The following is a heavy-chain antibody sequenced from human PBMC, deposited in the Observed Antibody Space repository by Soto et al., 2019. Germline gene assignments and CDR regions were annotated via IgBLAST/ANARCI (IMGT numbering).Heavy chain of an antibody. J-gene: IGHJ4*02. CDR3: VRGNSGYGNFDY. V-gene: IGHV3-74*01. Sequence: GGSLRPSCAASGFTLSNFWMHWVRQAPGKGLVWVSRINGDGRDTSYADIAKGRFTISRDNARNTLYLQMNFLRVEDTAVYFCVRGNSGYGNFDYWGPGALVTVSS. CDR1: GFTLSNFW. CDR2: INGDGRDT. D-gene: IGHD5-12*01.